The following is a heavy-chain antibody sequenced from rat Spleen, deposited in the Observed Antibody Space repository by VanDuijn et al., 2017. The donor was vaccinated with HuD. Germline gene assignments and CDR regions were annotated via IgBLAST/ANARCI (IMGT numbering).Heavy chain of an antibody. CDR3: ARHRRDGGYLDY. D-gene: IGHD1-11*01. CDR2: IIYDGSRT. CDR1: GFTFSDYA. V-gene: IGHV5-17*01. Sequence: EVQLVESGGGLVQPGRSLKLSCAASGFTFSDYAMAWVRQAPKKGLEWVATIIYDGSRTYYRDSVKGRFTISRDNAESTLYLQMDSLRSEDTATYYCARHRRDGGYLDYWGQGVMVTVSS. J-gene: IGHJ2*01.